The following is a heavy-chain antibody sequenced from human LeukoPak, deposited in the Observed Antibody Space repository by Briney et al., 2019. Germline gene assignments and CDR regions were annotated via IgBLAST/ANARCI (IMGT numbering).Heavy chain of an antibody. CDR3: ARHSLLPGAY. CDR1: GYSISSGYC. V-gene: IGHV4-38-2*01. Sequence: SETLSLTCAVSGYSISSGYCWGWIRPPPGKGLEWIGSIYHSGSTYYNPSLKSRVTISVDTSKNQFSLKLSSVTAADTAVYYCARHSLLPGAYWGQGTLVTVSS. CDR2: IYHSGST. J-gene: IGHJ4*02. D-gene: IGHD2-15*01.